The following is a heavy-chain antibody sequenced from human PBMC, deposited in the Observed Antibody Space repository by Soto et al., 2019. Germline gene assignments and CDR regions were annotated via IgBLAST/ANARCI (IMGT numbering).Heavy chain of an antibody. D-gene: IGHD5-12*01. V-gene: IGHV1-46*01. CDR3: GRGVGSSLFGL. Sequence: QVQLVQSGTEVQGPGASVKISCKPSGNTFTSFYIYWVRQAPGQGLAWMGQLDPRGTFRSYAPKFKGRATMTSDPSTSTVYIELSSLRSEDTAVYYCGRGVGSSLFGLWGQGTLVTVSS. J-gene: IGHJ5*02. CDR2: LDPRGTFR. CDR1: GNTFTSFY.